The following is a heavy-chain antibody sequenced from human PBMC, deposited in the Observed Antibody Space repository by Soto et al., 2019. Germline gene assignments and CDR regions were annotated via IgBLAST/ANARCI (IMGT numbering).Heavy chain of an antibody. J-gene: IGHJ4*02. CDR2: ISSSGGSA. V-gene: IGHV3-23*01. Sequence: VQLLESGGGLVQPGGSLRLSCAASGFTFSSYGMSWVRQAPGKGLEWVSAISSSGGSAYYADSVKGRFTISRDNSKHTLYLQMNSLRAEDTAVYYCARGATSPSYWGQGTLVTVSS. CDR3: ARGATSPSY. CDR1: GFTFSSYG.